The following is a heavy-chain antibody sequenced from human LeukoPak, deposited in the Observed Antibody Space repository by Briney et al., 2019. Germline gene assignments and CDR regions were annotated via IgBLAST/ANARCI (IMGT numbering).Heavy chain of an antibody. Sequence: SGGPLGLSCVASGITFRNYWMSWVRQAPGKGLEGVANINQDSSEKYYVDSVKGRFTISRDNAENSLYLQLNTLRPEDTAVYYCVHEWRDNWGQGTLVTVSS. V-gene: IGHV3-7*01. CDR2: INQDSSEK. J-gene: IGHJ4*02. CDR3: VHEWRDN. D-gene: IGHD3-3*01. CDR1: GITFRNYW.